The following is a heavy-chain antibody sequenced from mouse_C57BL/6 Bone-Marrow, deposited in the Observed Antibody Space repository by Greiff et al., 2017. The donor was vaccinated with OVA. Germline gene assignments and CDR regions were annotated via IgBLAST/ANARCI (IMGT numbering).Heavy chain of an antibody. J-gene: IGHJ1*03. V-gene: IGHV2-5*01. CDR3: AVYDGYRYFDV. D-gene: IGHD2-3*01. Sequence: VQGVESGPGLVQPSQRLSITCTVSGFSLTSYGVHWVRQSPGKGLEWLGVIWRGGSTDYNAAFMSRLSITKDNSKSQVFFKMNSLQADDTAIYYCAVYDGYRYFDVWGTGTTVTVSS. CDR1: GFSLTSYG. CDR2: IWRGGST.